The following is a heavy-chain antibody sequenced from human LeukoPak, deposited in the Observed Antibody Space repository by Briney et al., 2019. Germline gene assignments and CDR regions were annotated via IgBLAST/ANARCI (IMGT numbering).Heavy chain of an antibody. Sequence: SETLSLTCTVSGGSVSNYFWRWIRQPPGKGLEWIGSIYYSGSTNYNPSLKSRVTLSLDTSKNQFSLKMSSVTAADTATYYCARGVVAATGYDYWGQGTLVTVSS. D-gene: IGHD2-15*01. V-gene: IGHV4-59*02. J-gene: IGHJ4*02. CDR1: GGSVSNYF. CDR2: IYYSGST. CDR3: ARGVVAATGYDY.